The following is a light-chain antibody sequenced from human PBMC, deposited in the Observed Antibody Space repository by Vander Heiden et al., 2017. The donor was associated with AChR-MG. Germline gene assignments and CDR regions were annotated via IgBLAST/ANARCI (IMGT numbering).Light chain of an antibody. V-gene: IGLV2-8*01. Sequence: QSALTQPPSASGPPGQSVTSSCTGTSSDVGGYNYVSWYQQHPGKAPKLMIYEVSKRPAGVPDRFSGSKSGNTASLTVSGLQAEDEADYYCSSYAGSNNFPYVFGTGTKVTVL. CDR1: SSDVGGYNY. J-gene: IGLJ1*01. CDR2: EVS. CDR3: SSYAGSNNFPYV.